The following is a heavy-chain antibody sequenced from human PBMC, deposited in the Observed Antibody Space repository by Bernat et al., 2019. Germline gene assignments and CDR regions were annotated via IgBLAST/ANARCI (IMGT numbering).Heavy chain of an antibody. Sequence: QVQLVESGGGVVQPGRSLRLSCAASGFTFSSYAMHWVRQAPGKGLEWVAVISYDGSNKYYADSVKGRFTISRDNSKNTLYLQMNSLRAEDTAVYYCARERLGTAELYYYYYGMDVWGQGTTVTVSS. CDR2: ISYDGSNK. CDR1: GFTFSSYA. D-gene: IGHD3-16*01. CDR3: ARERLGTAELYYYYYGMDV. J-gene: IGHJ6*02. V-gene: IGHV3-30-3*01.